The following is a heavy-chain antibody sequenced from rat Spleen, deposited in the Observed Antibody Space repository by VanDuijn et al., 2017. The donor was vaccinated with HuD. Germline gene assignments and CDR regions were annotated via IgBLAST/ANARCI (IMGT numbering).Heavy chain of an antibody. CDR2: ISTGGGNN. D-gene: IGHD1-12*03. V-gene: IGHV5S13*01. Sequence: EVQLVESGGGLVQPGRSLKFSCAASGFTFSDYAMAWVRQAPKKGLEWVATISTGGGNNYYRDSVKGRFTISRDNAKNTQYLQMDSLRSEDTATYYCARRAYYDGYYHWYFDLWGPGTMVTVSS. J-gene: IGHJ1*01. CDR1: GFTFSDYA. CDR3: ARRAYYDGYYHWYFDL.